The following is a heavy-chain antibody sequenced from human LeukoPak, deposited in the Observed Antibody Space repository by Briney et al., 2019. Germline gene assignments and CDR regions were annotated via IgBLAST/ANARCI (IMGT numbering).Heavy chain of an antibody. CDR2: INDSGRT. D-gene: IGHD1-7*01. Sequence: PSETLSLTCAVYGGSFSNYYWSWIRQPPGKGLEWIGEINDSGRTNYNPSLMSRVTVSVDTSKKQFSLRLTSVTATDTAVYYCARRWNYGRNYYIDVWGKGATVSLSS. CDR3: ARRWNYGRNYYIDV. J-gene: IGHJ6*03. V-gene: IGHV4-34*01. CDR1: GGSFSNYY.